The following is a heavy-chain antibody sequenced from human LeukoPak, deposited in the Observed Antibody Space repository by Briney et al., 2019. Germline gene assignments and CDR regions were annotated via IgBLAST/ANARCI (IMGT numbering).Heavy chain of an antibody. Sequence: GGSLRLSCAASGFTFSSYAMHWVRQAPGKGLEYVSAISSNGGSTYYANSVKGRFTISRDNSKNTLYLQMGSLRAEDMAVYYCARGSRNYYDSSGYYYYWGQGTLVTVSS. V-gene: IGHV3-64*01. CDR2: ISSNGGST. D-gene: IGHD3-22*01. CDR3: ARGSRNYYDSSGYYYY. J-gene: IGHJ4*02. CDR1: GFTFSSYA.